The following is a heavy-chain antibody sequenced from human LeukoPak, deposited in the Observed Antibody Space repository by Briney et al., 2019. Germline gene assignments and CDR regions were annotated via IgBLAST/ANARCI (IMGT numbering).Heavy chain of an antibody. V-gene: IGHV3-43*02. J-gene: IGHJ4*02. CDR3: AKAASYDYVWGSYRRPLGYFDY. Sequence: GGSLRLSCAASGFTFDDYAMHWVRQAPGKGLEWVSLISGDGGSTYYADSVKGRFTISRDNSKNPLYLQMNSLRTEDTALYYCAKAASYDYVWGSYRRPLGYFDYWGQGTLVTVSS. CDR2: ISGDGGST. CDR1: GFTFDDYA. D-gene: IGHD3-16*02.